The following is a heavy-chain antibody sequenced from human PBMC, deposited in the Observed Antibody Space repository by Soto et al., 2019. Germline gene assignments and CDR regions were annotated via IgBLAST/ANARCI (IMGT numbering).Heavy chain of an antibody. V-gene: IGHV3-33*01. CDR1: GFTFSSFG. J-gene: IGHJ6*02. D-gene: IGHD3-3*01. Sequence: QVQVVESGGGVVQPGRSLRLSCAASGFTFSSFGMHWVRQAPGKGLEWVSLIWYDGSKKSYGDSVKGRFTISRDNSRNTVYLQMNSLRAYDTAVYYCARVASYYSLWSGYYPSRNGMDVWCQGTTVTVSS. CDR2: IWYDGSKK. CDR3: ARVASYYSLWSGYYPSRNGMDV.